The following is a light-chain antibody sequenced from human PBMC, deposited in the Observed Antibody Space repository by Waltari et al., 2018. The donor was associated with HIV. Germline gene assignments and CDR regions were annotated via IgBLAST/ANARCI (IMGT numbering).Light chain of an antibody. CDR2: DVR. CDR1: SSDVGYYNR. V-gene: IGLV2-11*01. CDR3: CSYAGTYKV. J-gene: IGLJ1*01. Sequence: QSALTQPRSVSGSLGLSVSISCTGTSSDVGYYNRVSWYQQHPGKAPKLIIYDVRERPSGVADRFSASKSANTVSLTISRLQADDEAEYYCCSYAGTYKVFGTGTQVTVL.